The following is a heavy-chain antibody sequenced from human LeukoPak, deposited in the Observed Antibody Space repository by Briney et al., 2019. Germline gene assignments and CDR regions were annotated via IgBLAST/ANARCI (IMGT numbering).Heavy chain of an antibody. V-gene: IGHV4-39*07. CDR3: ARVSRSSGYYFDY. CDR2: IYYSGST. D-gene: IGHD3-22*01. Sequence: SETLSLTCTVSGGSISSSTYYWGWIRQPPGKGLEWIGSIYYSGSTYYNPSLKSRVTISVDTSKNQFSLKLSSVTAADTAVYYCARVSRSSGYYFDYWGQGTLVTVSS. J-gene: IGHJ4*02. CDR1: GGSISSSTYY.